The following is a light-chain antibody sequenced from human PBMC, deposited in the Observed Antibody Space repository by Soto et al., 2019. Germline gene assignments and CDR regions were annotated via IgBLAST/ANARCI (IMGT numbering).Light chain of an antibody. CDR1: QGVGNKY. J-gene: IGKJ5*01. CDR3: QKYTNEHGIP. V-gene: IGKV3-20*01. Sequence: EIALTQSPGTLSLSPGERATLSCRASQGVGNKYLAWYQQRPGQAPSLLIYAASSRATGVPDRFSGSGSGKDFPLTISRLEPEDFAVYYCQKYTNEHGIPFGQGTRREIK. CDR2: AAS.